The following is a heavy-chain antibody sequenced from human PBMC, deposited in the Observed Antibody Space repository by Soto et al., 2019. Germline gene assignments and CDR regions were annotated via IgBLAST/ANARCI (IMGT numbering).Heavy chain of an antibody. CDR2: IYYSGST. Sequence: SETLSLTCTVSGGSISSSSYYWGWIRQPPGKGMEWIGSIYYSGSTYYNPSLKSRVTISVDTSKNQFSLKLSSVTAADTALYYCARAGRRGRFDYWGQGTLVTVSS. CDR3: ARAGRRGRFDY. CDR1: GGSISSSSYY. J-gene: IGHJ4*02. V-gene: IGHV4-39*01.